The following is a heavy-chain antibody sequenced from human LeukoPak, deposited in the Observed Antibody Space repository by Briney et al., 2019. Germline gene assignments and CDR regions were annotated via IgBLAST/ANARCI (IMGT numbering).Heavy chain of an antibody. D-gene: IGHD3/OR15-3a*01. CDR2: MNPDGSIR. CDR1: GFTSRSYW. CDR3: ARGVGGDWFPDN. V-gene: IGHV3-7*01. J-gene: IGHJ4*02. Sequence: GSLRLFRAVSGFTSRSYWMSWVRQASGEGLEGVANMNPDGSIRYYVASVKGRFTISRDNAMNSLHLQMNSLKAEDTAVYYCARGVGGDWFPDNWGQGTLVTVSS.